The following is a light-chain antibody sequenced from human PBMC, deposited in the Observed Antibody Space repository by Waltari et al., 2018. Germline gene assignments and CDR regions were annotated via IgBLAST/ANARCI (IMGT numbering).Light chain of an antibody. Sequence: EIVLTQSPGTLSLSPGERATLPCRASQSVSSYLAWYQQKPGQAPRLLIYDASNRATGIPARFSGSGSGTDFTLTISSLEPEDFAVYYCQQRSNWLTFGGGTKLEIK. V-gene: IGKV3-11*01. CDR3: QQRSNWLT. CDR2: DAS. J-gene: IGKJ4*01. CDR1: QSVSSY.